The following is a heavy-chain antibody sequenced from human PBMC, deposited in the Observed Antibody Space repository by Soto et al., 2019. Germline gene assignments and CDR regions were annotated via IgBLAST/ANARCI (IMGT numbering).Heavy chain of an antibody. CDR2: MNPNSGNT. CDR1: GYTFTSYD. CDR3: ARERYSCYVFGY. Sequence: QVQLVQSGAEVKKPGASVKVSCKASGYTFTSYDINWVRQATGQGLEWMGWMNPNSGNTGYAQKFQGRVTMTRNTSISTAYMELSSLRSEYTAVYYCARERYSCYVFGYWGQGTLVTVSS. V-gene: IGHV1-8*01. D-gene: IGHD5-12*01. J-gene: IGHJ4*02.